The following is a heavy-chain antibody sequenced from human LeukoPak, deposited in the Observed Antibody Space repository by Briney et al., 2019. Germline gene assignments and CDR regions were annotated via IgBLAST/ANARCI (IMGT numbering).Heavy chain of an antibody. CDR2: IKEDGREK. D-gene: IGHD3-10*01. CDR3: ARGGRPDY. Sequence: GGSLRLSCAASGFTFSSSWMSWVRQAPGKGLECVANIKEDGREKYYVDSVKGRFTISRDNAKNSLYLQMSSLRAEDTAVYYCARGGRPDYWGQGTLVTVSS. J-gene: IGHJ4*02. V-gene: IGHV3-7*01. CDR1: GFTFSSSW.